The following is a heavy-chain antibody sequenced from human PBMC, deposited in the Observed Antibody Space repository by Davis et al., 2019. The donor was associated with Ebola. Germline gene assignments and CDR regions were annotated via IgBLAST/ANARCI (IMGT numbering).Heavy chain of an antibody. D-gene: IGHD5-12*01. Sequence: HSQTLSLTCAISGDSVSSAGWNWIRQSPSRGLEWLGRTYYKSKWYNDYAASVKSRIIINPDTSKDQFSLQLKFVTPEDTAVYYCAKGWLRSGIRYWGQGTLVTVSS. CDR2: TYYKSKWYN. J-gene: IGHJ4*02. CDR3: AKGWLRSGIRY. V-gene: IGHV6-1*01. CDR1: GDSVSSAG.